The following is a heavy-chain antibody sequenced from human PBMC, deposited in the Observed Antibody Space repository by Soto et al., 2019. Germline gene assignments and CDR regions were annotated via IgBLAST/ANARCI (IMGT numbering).Heavy chain of an antibody. D-gene: IGHD1-1*01. CDR1: GFTFSDYY. CDR2: ISSSGSTI. CDR3: ARDLENWYDDGYAFDI. Sequence: GGSLRLSCAASGFTFSDYYMSWIRRAPGKGLEWVSYISSSGSTIYYADSVKGRFTISRDNAKNSLYLQMNSLRDEDTAVYYCARDLENWYDDGYAFDIWGQGTMVTVSS. V-gene: IGHV3-11*01. J-gene: IGHJ3*02.